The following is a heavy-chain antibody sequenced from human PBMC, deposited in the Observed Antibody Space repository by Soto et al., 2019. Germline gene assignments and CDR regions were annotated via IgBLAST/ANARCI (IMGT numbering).Heavy chain of an antibody. D-gene: IGHD3-3*01. Sequence: PGGSLRLSCAASGFTFSSYAMSWVRQAPGKGLEWVSAISGSGGSTYYADSVKGRFTISRDNSKNTLYLQMNSLRAEDTAVYYCAKDPDDFWSGYYPVGMDVWGQGTTVTVSS. CDR3: AKDPDDFWSGYYPVGMDV. CDR1: GFTFSSYA. V-gene: IGHV3-23*01. CDR2: ISGSGGST. J-gene: IGHJ6*02.